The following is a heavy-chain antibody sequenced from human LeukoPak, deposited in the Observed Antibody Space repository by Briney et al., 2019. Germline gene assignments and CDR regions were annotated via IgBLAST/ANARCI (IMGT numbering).Heavy chain of an antibody. D-gene: IGHD1-1*01. CDR2: IYYSGST. V-gene: IGHV4-59*08. Sequence: SETLSLTCTVSGGSISSYYWSWIRQPPGKGPEWIGYIYYSGSTNYNPSLKSRVTISVDTSKNQFSLKLSSVTAADTAVYYCARHRRTTGTTCWFDPWGQGTLVTVSS. CDR1: GGSISSYY. J-gene: IGHJ5*02. CDR3: ARHRRTTGTTCWFDP.